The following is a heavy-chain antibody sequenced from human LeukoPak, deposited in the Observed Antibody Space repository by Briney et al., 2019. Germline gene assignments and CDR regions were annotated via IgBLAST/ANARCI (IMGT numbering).Heavy chain of an antibody. CDR1: GHSFSTYW. CDR2: IHPEDSDT. J-gene: IGHJ5*02. CDR3: VRRYYHSSEFDP. Sequence: GESLKISCKASGHSFSTYWIGWVRQMPGKGLEWMGIIHPEDSDTQYSPSFQGQVTISADKSISTAYLQWSSLKASDTAMYYCVRRYYHSSEFDPWGQGTLVTVSS. V-gene: IGHV5-51*01. D-gene: IGHD3-22*01.